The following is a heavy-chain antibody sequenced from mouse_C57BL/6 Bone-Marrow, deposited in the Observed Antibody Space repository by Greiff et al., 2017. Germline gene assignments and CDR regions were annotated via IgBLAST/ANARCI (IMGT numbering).Heavy chain of an antibody. Sequence: VHVKPSGPVLVKPGASVKMSCKASGYTFTDYYMNWVKQSHGKSLEWIGVINPYNGGTSYNQKFKGKATSTVDKSSSTAYMELNSLTSEDSAVYYCARLYYSIYWYFDVWGTGTTVTVAS. CDR1: GYTFTDYY. CDR2: INPYNGGT. D-gene: IGHD2-5*01. V-gene: IGHV1-19*01. CDR3: ARLYYSIYWYFDV. J-gene: IGHJ1*03.